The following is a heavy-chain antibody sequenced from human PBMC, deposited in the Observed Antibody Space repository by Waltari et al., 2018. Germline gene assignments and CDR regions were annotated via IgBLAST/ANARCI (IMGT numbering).Heavy chain of an antibody. V-gene: IGHV3-74*03. CDR2: ISGDGGAA. J-gene: IGHJ5*02. CDR1: GFNLGAYW. Sequence: EVQLVQSGGGLVQPGGSLRLACVAPGFNLGAYWMHGARQVPGKGLGWVSRISGDGGAAKYVDSVKGRFTISRDNAKSTLYLQMNNLRGEDTGLYSCARSVSPTHGGGYYGGWFDPWGQGSLVTVSS. D-gene: IGHD3-3*01. CDR3: ARSVSPTHGGGYYGGWFDP.